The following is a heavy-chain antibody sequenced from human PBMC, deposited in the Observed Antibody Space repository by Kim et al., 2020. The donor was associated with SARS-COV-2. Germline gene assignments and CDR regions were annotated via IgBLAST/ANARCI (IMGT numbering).Heavy chain of an antibody. D-gene: IGHD3-22*01. V-gene: IGHV3-30*18. CDR1: GFAFSSYG. Sequence: GGSLRLSCAASGFAFSSYGMNWVRQPPGKGLEWVAVITYDGNNKYYAESVKGRFTISRDNSKNTLYLQMNSLTSEDTAVYYCAKLAVKADSSGYHDAFDIWGQGTRVSFSS. CDR3: AKLAVKADSSGYHDAFDI. J-gene: IGHJ3*02. CDR2: ITYDGNNK.